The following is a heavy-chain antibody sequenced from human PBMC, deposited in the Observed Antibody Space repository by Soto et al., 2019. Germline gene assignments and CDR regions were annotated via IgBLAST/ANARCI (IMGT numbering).Heavy chain of an antibody. CDR3: AKLLPRAFDI. V-gene: IGHV3-23*01. D-gene: IGHD2-15*01. CDR1: GFTFSSYA. Sequence: VQLLESGGDLVQLGGSLRLSCAASGFTFSSYAMSWVRQAPGKGLEWVSTISDSGAYTYYSDSVKGRVTISRENSKNTLYLQMKSLRVEDTAVYYCAKLLPRAFDIWGQGTMVTVSS. J-gene: IGHJ3*02. CDR2: ISDSGAYT.